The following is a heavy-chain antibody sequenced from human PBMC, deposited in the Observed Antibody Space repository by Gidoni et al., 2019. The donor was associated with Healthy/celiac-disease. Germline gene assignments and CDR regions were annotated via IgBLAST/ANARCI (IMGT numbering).Heavy chain of an antibody. CDR3: ARPLNSKGIVGAPLIDY. CDR1: GFTFSSYS. Sequence: EVQLVESGGGLVKHVGSLRLSCAASGFTFSSYSMNWVRQAPGKGLEWVSSISSSSSYIYYADSVKCRFTISRDNAKNSLYLQMNSLRAEDTAVYYCARPLNSKGIVGAPLIDYWGQGTLVTVSS. D-gene: IGHD1-26*01. CDR2: ISSSSSYI. V-gene: IGHV3-21*01. J-gene: IGHJ4*02.